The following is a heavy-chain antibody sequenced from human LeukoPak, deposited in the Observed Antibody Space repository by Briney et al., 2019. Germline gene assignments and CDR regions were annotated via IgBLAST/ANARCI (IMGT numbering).Heavy chain of an antibody. Sequence: ASVKVSCKASGYTFTSYYMHWVRQAPGQGLEWMGIINPSGGSTSYAQKFQGRVTVTRDTSTSTVYMELSSLRSEDTAVYYCARSRDYYDSSGLGQYFDYWGQGTLVTVSS. V-gene: IGHV1-46*01. CDR2: INPSGGST. CDR1: GYTFTSYY. D-gene: IGHD3-22*01. CDR3: ARSRDYYDSSGLGQYFDY. J-gene: IGHJ4*02.